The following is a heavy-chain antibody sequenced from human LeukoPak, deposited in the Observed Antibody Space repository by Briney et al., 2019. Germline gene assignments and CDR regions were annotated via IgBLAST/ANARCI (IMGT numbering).Heavy chain of an antibody. CDR2: ISGSGGST. Sequence: QSGGSLRLSCAASVFTFSSYAMSWVRQAPGKGLEWVSTISGSGGSTYYADSVKGRFTISRDNAKNSLYLQMNSLRAEDTAVYYCAELGITMIGGVWGKGATVTISS. V-gene: IGHV3-23*01. J-gene: IGHJ6*04. D-gene: IGHD3-10*02. CDR1: VFTFSSYA. CDR3: AELGITMIGGV.